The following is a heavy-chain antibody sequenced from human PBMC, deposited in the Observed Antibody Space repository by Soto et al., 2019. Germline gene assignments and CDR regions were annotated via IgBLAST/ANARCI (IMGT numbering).Heavy chain of an antibody. CDR2: ISAYNGNT. CDR3: ASAGPPADY. V-gene: IGHV1-18*01. D-gene: IGHD2-2*01. Sequence: QVQLVQSGAEVKKPGASVKVSCKASGYTFSSYHISWVRQAPGQGLEWMGWISAYNGNTNYAQKLQGRVTMTTDTPTRTAYRDRRRLRSDDPAVYYCASAGPPADYWGQGTLATVSS. J-gene: IGHJ4*02. CDR1: GYTFSSYH.